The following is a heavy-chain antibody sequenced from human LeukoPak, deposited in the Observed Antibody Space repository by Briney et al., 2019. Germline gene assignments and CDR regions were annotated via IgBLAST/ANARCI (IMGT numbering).Heavy chain of an antibody. Sequence: ASVKVSCKASGYTFTGYYMHWVRQAPGQGLEWMGWINPNSGGTNYAQKFQGRVTMTRDTSISTAYMELSRLRSDDTAAYYCARDHYDILTGYYYFHYWGQGTLVTVSS. CDR3: ARDHYDILTGYYYFHY. J-gene: IGHJ4*02. CDR2: INPNSGGT. V-gene: IGHV1-2*02. D-gene: IGHD3-9*01. CDR1: GYTFTGYY.